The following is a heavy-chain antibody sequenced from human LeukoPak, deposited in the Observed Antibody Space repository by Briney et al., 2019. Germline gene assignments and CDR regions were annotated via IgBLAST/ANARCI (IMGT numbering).Heavy chain of an antibody. J-gene: IGHJ6*03. Sequence: GGSLRLSCADSGFSFSSYWMYWVRQAPGKGPVWVSRINTDGSSRRYVDSVEGRFTISRDTAENTLYLQKDSLRADDTAVYYWTRGETYLYYYNMDVWGKGTTVTVSS. D-gene: IGHD3-10*01. CDR3: TRGETYLYYYNMDV. CDR2: INTDGSSR. CDR1: GFSFSSYW. V-gene: IGHV3-74*01.